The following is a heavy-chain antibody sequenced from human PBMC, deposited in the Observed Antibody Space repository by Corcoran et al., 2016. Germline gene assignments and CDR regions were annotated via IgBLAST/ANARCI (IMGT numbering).Heavy chain of an antibody. CDR3: ASSYSSTYHGDY. J-gene: IGHJ4*02. D-gene: IGHD6-13*01. CDR2: IIPIFGTA. V-gene: IGHV1-69*01. CDR1: GGTFSSYA. Sequence: GKRGKEGEEGKKPGSSVKVSCKASGGTFSSYAISWVRQAPGQGLEWMGGIIPIFGTANYAQKFQGRVTITADESTSTAYMELSSLRSEDTAVYYCASSYSSTYHGDYWGQGTLVTVSS.